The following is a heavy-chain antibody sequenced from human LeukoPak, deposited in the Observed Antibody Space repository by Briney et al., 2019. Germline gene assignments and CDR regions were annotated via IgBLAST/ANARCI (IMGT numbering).Heavy chain of an antibody. Sequence: SETLSLTCAVYGGSFSGYYWSWIRQPPGKGLEWIGEINHSGSTNYNPSLKSRVTISVDMSKNQFSLKLSSMTAADTAVYYCARGVPYYNFDRSKRVPWGFDYWGQGTLVTVSS. D-gene: IGHD3-9*01. V-gene: IGHV4-34*01. CDR3: ARGVPYYNFDRSKRVPWGFDY. CDR1: GGSFSGYY. J-gene: IGHJ4*02. CDR2: INHSGST.